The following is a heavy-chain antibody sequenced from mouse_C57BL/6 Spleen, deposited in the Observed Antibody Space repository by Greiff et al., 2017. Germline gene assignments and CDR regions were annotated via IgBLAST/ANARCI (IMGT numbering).Heavy chain of an antibody. CDR2: IRNKANGYTT. J-gene: IGHJ1*03. CDR3: ARLYGNYVWYVDV. CDR1: GFTFTDYY. D-gene: IGHD2-1*01. Sequence: EVKLVESGGGLVQPGGSLSLSCAASGFTFTDYYMSWVRQPPGKALEWFGFIRNKANGYTTEYSASVKGRVTISRANSHSILYLQMNALRAEDSATYYCARLYGNYVWYVDVWGTGTTGTVSS. V-gene: IGHV7-3*01.